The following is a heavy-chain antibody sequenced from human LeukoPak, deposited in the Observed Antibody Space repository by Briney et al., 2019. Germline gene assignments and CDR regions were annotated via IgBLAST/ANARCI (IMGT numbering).Heavy chain of an antibody. CDR1: GFPFSSYW. CDR3: ASDSPYYGMDV. Sequence: TGGSLRLSCAASGFPFSSYWTHWVRQVPGKGLLWVSRINSDGSATIYADSVRGRFTISRDNAKNTLYLQMSGLRVEDTAVYHCASDSPYYGMDVWGQGTTVTVSS. V-gene: IGHV3-74*01. CDR2: INSDGSAT. J-gene: IGHJ6*02.